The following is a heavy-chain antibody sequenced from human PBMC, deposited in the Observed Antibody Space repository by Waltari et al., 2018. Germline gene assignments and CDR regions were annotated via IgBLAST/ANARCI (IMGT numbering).Heavy chain of an antibody. CDR3: ARDLSGYQLLSPQTYYFDY. J-gene: IGHJ4*02. D-gene: IGHD2-2*01. Sequence: QVQLQQSGPGLVKPSQTLSLTCAISGDSVSSNSVAWNWIRQSPSRGLEWLGRTYYRSKWYNDYAVSVKSRITINPDTSKNQFSLQLNSVTPEDTAVYYCARDLSGYQLLSPQTYYFDYWGQGTLVTVSS. CDR1: GDSVSSNSVA. CDR2: TYYRSKWYN. V-gene: IGHV6-1*01.